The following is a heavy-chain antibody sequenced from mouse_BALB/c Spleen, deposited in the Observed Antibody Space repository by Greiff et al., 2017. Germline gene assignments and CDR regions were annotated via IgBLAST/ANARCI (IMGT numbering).Heavy chain of an antibody. CDR2: INPSSGYT. CDR3: ARSGYYGSSYFDY. CDR1: GYTFTSYT. D-gene: IGHD1-1*01. Sequence: VHLVESGAELARPGASVKMSCKASGYTFTSYTMHWVKQRPGQGLEWIGYINPSSGYTNYNQKFKDKATLTADKSSSTAYMQLSSLTSEDSAVYYCARSGYYGSSYFDYWGQGTTLTVSS. V-gene: IGHV1-4*01. J-gene: IGHJ2*01.